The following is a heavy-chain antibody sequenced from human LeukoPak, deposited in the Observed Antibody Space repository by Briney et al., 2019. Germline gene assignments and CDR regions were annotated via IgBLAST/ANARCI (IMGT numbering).Heavy chain of an antibody. V-gene: IGHV4-59*08. CDR1: GGSISSYY. J-gene: IGHJ5*02. Sequence: PSETLSLTCTVSGGSISSYYWSWIRLPPGKGLEWIGYIYYSGSTNYNPSLKSRVTISVDTSKNQFSLKLSSVTAADTAVYYCARSEGYSSGWANWFDPWGQGTLVTVSS. CDR3: ARSEGYSSGWANWFDP. CDR2: IYYSGST. D-gene: IGHD6-19*01.